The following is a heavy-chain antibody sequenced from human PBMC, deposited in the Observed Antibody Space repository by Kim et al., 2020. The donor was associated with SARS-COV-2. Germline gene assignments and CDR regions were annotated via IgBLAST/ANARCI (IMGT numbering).Heavy chain of an antibody. CDR3: AKVLDYGAKNRPFDY. V-gene: IGHV3-74*01. CDR1: GFSINNYW. CDR2: VNSDGSST. J-gene: IGHJ4*02. D-gene: IGHD4-17*01. Sequence: LSLTCAASGFSINNYWMHWVRQAPGKGLVWVSHVNSDGSSTNYADSVKGRFTISRDNAKNTLYLQLNSLRAEDTAVYYCAKVLDYGAKNRPFDYWGQGTLVTVSS.